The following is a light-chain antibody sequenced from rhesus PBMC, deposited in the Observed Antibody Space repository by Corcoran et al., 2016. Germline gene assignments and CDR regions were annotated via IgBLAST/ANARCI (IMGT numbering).Light chain of an antibody. J-gene: IGKJ1*01. CDR1: QRISSY. CDR2: GAS. Sequence: EIVMTQSPATLAFSPGERATLSCRASQRISSYLAWYQQKPGQAPRLLSYGASSRANGIPGRLRGSGSGTEFTLIISSLEPEDGVVYFCLQSSNWPRTFGQVTKVEIK. V-gene: IGKV3-24*03. CDR3: LQSSNWPRT.